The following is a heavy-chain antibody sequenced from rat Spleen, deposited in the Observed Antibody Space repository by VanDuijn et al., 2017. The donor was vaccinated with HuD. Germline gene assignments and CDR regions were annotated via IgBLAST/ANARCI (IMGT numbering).Heavy chain of an antibody. CDR3: ARHGYSNYGWYFDY. Sequence: EVQLVESGGGLVQPGRSLKFSCAASGFTFSDYAMAWVRQTPKKGLEWVATIIYDGSSTYYRDSVKGRFTISRDNAESTLYLQMVSLRSEDTATYYCARHGYSNYGWYFDYWGQGVMVTVSS. D-gene: IGHD1-8*01. CDR1: GFTFSDYA. J-gene: IGHJ2*01. V-gene: IGHV5-17*01. CDR2: IIYDGSST.